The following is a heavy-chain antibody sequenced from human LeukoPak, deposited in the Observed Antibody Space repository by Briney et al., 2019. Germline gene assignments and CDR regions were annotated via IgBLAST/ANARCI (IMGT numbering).Heavy chain of an antibody. Sequence: GSLRLSCAASGFTFDDYGMSWIRQPPGKGLEWIGEINHSGSTNYNPSLKSRVTISVDTSKNQFSLRLSSVTAADTAVYYCARQYRSIGFRCWFDPWGQGTLVTVSS. D-gene: IGHD6-6*01. CDR3: ARQYRSIGFRCWFDP. CDR2: INHSGST. J-gene: IGHJ5*02. CDR1: GFTFDDYG. V-gene: IGHV4-34*01.